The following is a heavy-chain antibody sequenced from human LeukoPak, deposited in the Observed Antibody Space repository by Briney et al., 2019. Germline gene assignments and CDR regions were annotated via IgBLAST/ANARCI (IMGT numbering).Heavy chain of an antibody. CDR1: GFTFHDYA. V-gene: IGHV3-9*01. Sequence: QPGGSLRLSCAASGFTFHDYAMHWVRQAPGKGLEGVSGISWNSGNIGYADSVKGRFTISRDNGKNSLYLQMNSLRAEDTALYYCAALDSLGDYWGQGTLITVSS. CDR2: ISWNSGNI. D-gene: IGHD3-22*01. J-gene: IGHJ4*02. CDR3: AALDSLGDY.